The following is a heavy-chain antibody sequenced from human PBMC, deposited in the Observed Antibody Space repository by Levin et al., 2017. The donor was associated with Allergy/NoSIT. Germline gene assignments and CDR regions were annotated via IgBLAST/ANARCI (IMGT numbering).Heavy chain of an antibody. V-gene: IGHV3-30-3*01. J-gene: IGHJ4*02. D-gene: IGHD2-15*01. CDR1: GFTFSSYA. CDR2: ISYDGSNK. CDR3: AREYCSGGSCYWVRADYFDY. Sequence: GESLKISCAASGFTFSSYAMHWVRQAPGKGLEWVAVISYDGSNKYYADSVKGRFTISRDNSKNTLYLQMNSLRAEDTAVYYCAREYCSGGSCYWVRADYFDYWGQGTLVTVSS.